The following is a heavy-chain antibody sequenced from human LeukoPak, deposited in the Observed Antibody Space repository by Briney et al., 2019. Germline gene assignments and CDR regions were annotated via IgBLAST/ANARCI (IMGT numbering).Heavy chain of an antibody. Sequence: PGGSLRLSCAASGFTFSSYWMHWVRQAPGKGLVWASRINSDGSSTSYADSVKGRSTISRDNAKNTLYLQMNSLRAEDTAVYYCARDWRGGSRNYFYSYMDVWGKGSTVTVSS. J-gene: IGHJ6*03. CDR2: INSDGSST. CDR1: GFTFSSYW. V-gene: IGHV3-74*01. CDR3: ARDWRGGSRNYFYSYMDV. D-gene: IGHD1-14*01.